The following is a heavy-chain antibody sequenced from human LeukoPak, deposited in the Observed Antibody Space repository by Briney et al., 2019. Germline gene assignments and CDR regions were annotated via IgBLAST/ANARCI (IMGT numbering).Heavy chain of an antibody. D-gene: IGHD5-24*01. CDR3: ARDLGDGYNRDWFDP. Sequence: SETLSLTCSVSGASISRHYWNWIRQPAGKRLEWIGRLYTSGSIYYNPSLRSRVTISLDKSKNQFYLRLSSVTAADTAVYYCARDLGDGYNRDWFDPWGQGTLVTVSS. V-gene: IGHV4-4*07. CDR2: LYTSGSI. CDR1: GASISRHY. J-gene: IGHJ5*02.